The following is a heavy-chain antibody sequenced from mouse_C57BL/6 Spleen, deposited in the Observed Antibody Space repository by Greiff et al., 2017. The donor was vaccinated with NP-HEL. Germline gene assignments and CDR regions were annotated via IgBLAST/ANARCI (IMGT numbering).Heavy chain of an antibody. CDR2: INPNNGGT. D-gene: IGHD2-2*01. J-gene: IGHJ4*01. CDR3: ARRGRGYGLYAMDY. Sequence: EVQLQQSGPELVKPGASVKMSCKASGYTFTDYNMHWVKQSHGKSLEWMGYINPNNGGTSYNQKFKGKATLTVNKSSSTAYMELRRLTSEDSAVYYCARRGRGYGLYAMDYWGQGTSVTVSS. CDR1: GYTFTDYN. V-gene: IGHV1-22*01.